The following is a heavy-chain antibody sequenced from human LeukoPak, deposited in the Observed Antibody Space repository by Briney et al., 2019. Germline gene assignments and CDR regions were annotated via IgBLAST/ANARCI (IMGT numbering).Heavy chain of an antibody. J-gene: IGHJ4*02. CDR3: AREQWLGFDY. Sequence: SETLSLTCAVSGGTISGYYWSWIRQPAGKGLEWIGRIYANWTTYYSPSLKSRVTMSVDTSKNQFSLKLSSVTAADTAVYYCAREQWLGFDYWGQGTLVTVSS. D-gene: IGHD6-19*01. CDR1: GGTISGYY. V-gene: IGHV4-4*07. CDR2: IYANWTT.